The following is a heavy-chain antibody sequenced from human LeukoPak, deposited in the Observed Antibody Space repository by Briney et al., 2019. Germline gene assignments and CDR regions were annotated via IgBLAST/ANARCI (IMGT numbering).Heavy chain of an antibody. Sequence: SETLSLTCGVFGVSINDYYWSWIRQSPGKGLEWIGEISHTEGTRYNPSLESRVTMSVGTSENQLSLKLIFVTAADTAVYYCAKFRCGQGVSFFYNHGARGTL. V-gene: IGHV4-34*01. CDR3: AKFRCGQGVSFFYNH. J-gene: IGHJ4*02. CDR1: GVSINDYY. CDR2: ISHTEGT. D-gene: IGHD1-14*01.